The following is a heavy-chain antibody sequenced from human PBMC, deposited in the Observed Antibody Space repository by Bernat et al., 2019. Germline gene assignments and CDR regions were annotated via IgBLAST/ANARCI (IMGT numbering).Heavy chain of an antibody. CDR2: IYYSGST. J-gene: IGHJ6*03. Sequence: QLQLQESGPGLVKPSETLSLTCTVSIGSIRTSGYYWGLIRQSPGKGLQWIGSIYYSGSTYYNPSLKRRVTISVDTSKNQFSLKVTSVTAADTAVYYCARQPPYYYYYMDVWGKGTTVTVSS. V-gene: IGHV4-39*01. CDR1: IGSIRTSGYY. CDR3: ARQPPYYYYYMDV.